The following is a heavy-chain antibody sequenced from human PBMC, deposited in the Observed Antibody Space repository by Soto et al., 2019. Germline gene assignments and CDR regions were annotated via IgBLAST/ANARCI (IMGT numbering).Heavy chain of an antibody. CDR3: ARDRDYSHTDADIDY. Sequence: QVQLMQSGAEVRRPGTSVRISCTTSGYNFNTYGIIWVRQAPGQGLEWMGWISGYNGYTQYAQSFECRITLSTDTSTSTAFLELRNLRSGDTALYFCARDRDYSHTDADIDYWGQGTLVTVSS. CDR2: ISGYNGYT. D-gene: IGHD3-22*01. J-gene: IGHJ4*02. V-gene: IGHV1-18*01. CDR1: GYNFNTYG.